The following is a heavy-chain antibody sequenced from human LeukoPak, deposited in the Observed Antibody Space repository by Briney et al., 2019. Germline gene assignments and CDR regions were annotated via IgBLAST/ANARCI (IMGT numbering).Heavy chain of an antibody. J-gene: IGHJ4*02. Sequence: GGSLRLSCAASDFSFITYAMSWVRQAPGKGLEWVSTISGGGDATYYADSVKGRFTISRDNSKNTLYLQMNSLRVEDTAVYYCARGRWDMITYGGVIAPFDYWGQGTLVTVSS. CDR3: ARGRWDMITYGGVIAPFDY. D-gene: IGHD3-16*02. CDR2: ISGGGDAT. V-gene: IGHV3-23*01. CDR1: DFSFITYA.